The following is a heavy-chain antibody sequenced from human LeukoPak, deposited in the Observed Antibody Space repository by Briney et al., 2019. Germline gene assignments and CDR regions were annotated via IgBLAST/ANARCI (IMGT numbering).Heavy chain of an antibody. J-gene: IGHJ3*02. CDR1: GFTFSRYS. V-gene: IGHV3-21*01. CDR2: ISSSSSYI. D-gene: IGHD4-17*01. CDR3: ARDRIIYGDYGDAFNI. Sequence: GGSLRLSCAASGFTFSRYSMNWVRQAPGRGLEWVSSISSSSSYIYYADSLKGRFTISRDNAKNSLYLQMNSLRAEDTAVYFCARDRIIYGDYGDAFNIWGQGTMVTVSS.